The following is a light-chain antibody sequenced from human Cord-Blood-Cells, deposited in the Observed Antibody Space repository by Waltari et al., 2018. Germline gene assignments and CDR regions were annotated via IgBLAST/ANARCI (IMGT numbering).Light chain of an antibody. J-gene: IGKJ4*01. CDR1: PSISSY. Sequence: DIQMTQSPSSLSASVGDRVTITCRASPSISSYLNWYQQKPGKAPKLLIYAASSLQSGVPSRFSGSGSGTDFTLTISSLQPEDFATYYCQQSYSTLTFGGGTKVESK. CDR2: AAS. V-gene: IGKV1-39*01. CDR3: QQSYSTLT.